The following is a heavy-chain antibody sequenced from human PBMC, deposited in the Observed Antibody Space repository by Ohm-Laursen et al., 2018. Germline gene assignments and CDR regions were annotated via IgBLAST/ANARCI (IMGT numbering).Heavy chain of an antibody. CDR3: TRRETHLLGVFDY. V-gene: IGHV1-18*04. Sequence: ASVKVSCKASGYTFTTYGINWVRQAPGQGLEWMGWISGYNGDTKYAQKFQGRVTMTTDTSTSTAYMELRSLRSDDTAVYYCTRRETHLLGVFDYWGQGTLVTVSS. D-gene: IGHD2-8*02. CDR2: ISGYNGDT. CDR1: GYTFTTYG. J-gene: IGHJ4*02.